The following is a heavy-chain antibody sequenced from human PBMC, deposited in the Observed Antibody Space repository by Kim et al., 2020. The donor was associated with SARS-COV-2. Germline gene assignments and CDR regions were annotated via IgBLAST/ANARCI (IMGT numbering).Heavy chain of an antibody. V-gene: IGHV3-74*01. CDR2: INSDGSST. J-gene: IGHJ4*02. CDR1: GFTFSSYW. Sequence: GGSLRLSCAASGFTFSSYWMHWVRQAPGRGLVWVSRINSDGSSTNYADSVKGRFTISRDNTKNTFYLQMNSLRVEDTAVYYCVRGGHSSGWGELYWGQGTLVTVSS. CDR3: VRGGHSSGWGELY. D-gene: IGHD3-16*01.